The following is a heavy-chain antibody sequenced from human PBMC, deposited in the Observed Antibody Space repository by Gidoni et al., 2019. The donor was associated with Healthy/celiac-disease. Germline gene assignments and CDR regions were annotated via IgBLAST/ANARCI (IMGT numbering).Heavy chain of an antibody. Sequence: EVQLVESGGGLVQPGGSLRLSCAASGFPVSSHYMSWVRQAPGKGLEWVSVIYSGGSTYYADSVKGRFTISRHNSKNTLYLQMNSLRAEDTAVYYCARVPHIVVGSMDVWGQGTTVTVSS. D-gene: IGHD2-2*01. CDR1: GFPVSSHY. CDR2: IYSGGST. CDR3: ARVPHIVVGSMDV. V-gene: IGHV3-53*04. J-gene: IGHJ6*02.